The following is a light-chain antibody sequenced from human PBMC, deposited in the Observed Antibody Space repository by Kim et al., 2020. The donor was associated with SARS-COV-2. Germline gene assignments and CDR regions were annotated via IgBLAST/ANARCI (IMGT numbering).Light chain of an antibody. CDR2: DAS. Sequence: DIQMTQSPSSLSASVGDRVTITCQASQDISNYLNWYQQKPGKAPKLLIYDASNLETGVPSRFSGSGSGTDFTFTISSLQPEDIATYYCQQYDNSHTFGQGTKLEI. CDR3: QQYDNSHT. CDR1: QDISNY. J-gene: IGKJ2*01. V-gene: IGKV1-33*01.